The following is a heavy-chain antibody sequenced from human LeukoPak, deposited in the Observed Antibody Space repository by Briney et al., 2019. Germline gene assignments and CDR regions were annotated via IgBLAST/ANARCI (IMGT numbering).Heavy chain of an antibody. D-gene: IGHD5-18*01. CDR2: IIPIFGTA. CDR1: GGTFSSYA. V-gene: IGHV1-69*05. CDR3: ASPGYSYGLRTFDY. J-gene: IGHJ4*02. Sequence: VAPVKVSCKASGGTFSSYAISWVRQAPGQGLEWMGGIIPIFGTANYAQKFQGRVTITTDESTSTAYMELSSLRSEDAAVYYCASPGYSYGLRTFDYWGQGTLVTVSS.